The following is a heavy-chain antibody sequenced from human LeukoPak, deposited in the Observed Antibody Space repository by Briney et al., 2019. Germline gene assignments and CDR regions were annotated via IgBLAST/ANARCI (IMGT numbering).Heavy chain of an antibody. J-gene: IGHJ3*02. CDR3: AKDWAYCGGDCYTPGHAFDI. CDR2: TSASGGST. V-gene: IGHV3-23*01. D-gene: IGHD2-21*02. Sequence: GSLTLSCAASGFTLSSYAMSWVRQAPGKGLEWVSATSASGGSTYYADSVKGRFTISRDNSKNTLYLQMNSLRAEDTAVYYCAKDWAYCGGDCYTPGHAFDIWGQGTMVTVSS. CDR1: GFTLSSYA.